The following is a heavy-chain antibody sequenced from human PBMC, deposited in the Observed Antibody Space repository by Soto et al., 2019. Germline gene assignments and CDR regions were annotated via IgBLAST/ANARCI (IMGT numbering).Heavy chain of an antibody. V-gene: IGHV3-48*02. D-gene: IGHD3-10*01. CDR2: ISSSGSPI. J-gene: IGHJ2*01. CDR3: AAGHWYFDL. Sequence: EVQLMESGGGLVQPGGSLRLSCEDSGFTFSDYKMIWVRQAPGKGLEWVSYISSSGSPIYYADSVKGRFTISRDNAKTSLYLQMNSLRDEDTAVYYCAAGHWYFDLWGRGTLVTVSS. CDR1: GFTFSDYK.